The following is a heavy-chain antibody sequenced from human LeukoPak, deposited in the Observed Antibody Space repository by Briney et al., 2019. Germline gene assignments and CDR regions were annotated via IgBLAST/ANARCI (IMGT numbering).Heavy chain of an antibody. Sequence: PPETLSLTCTVSGGSISSSSYYWGWIRQPPGKGLEWIASMYYRGSTYYNPSLKSRVTISVDTSKNQFSLKLSSVTAADTAVYYCARSTGWSSDLFDYWGQGALVTVSS. D-gene: IGHD6-19*01. CDR1: GGSISSSSYY. CDR3: ARSTGWSSDLFDY. V-gene: IGHV4-39*01. J-gene: IGHJ4*02. CDR2: MYYRGST.